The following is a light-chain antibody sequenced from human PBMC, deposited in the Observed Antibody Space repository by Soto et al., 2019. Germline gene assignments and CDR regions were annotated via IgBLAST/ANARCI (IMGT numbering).Light chain of an antibody. CDR1: QTSTTY. Sequence: DIQMTQSPSSLSASVGDRVTITCRASQTSTTYLNWYQHKPGKAPKLLIYAAIRLQSGVPSRLSGSGSGTDFTLTISSLQPEDFATYYCQQTYSTPHTVGQETKVDIK. CDR3: QQTYSTPHT. J-gene: IGKJ2*01. CDR2: AAI. V-gene: IGKV1-39*01.